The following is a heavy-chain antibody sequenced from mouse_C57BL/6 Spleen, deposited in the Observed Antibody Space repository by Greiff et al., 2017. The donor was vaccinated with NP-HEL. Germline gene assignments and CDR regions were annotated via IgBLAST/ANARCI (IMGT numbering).Heavy chain of an antibody. CDR1: GYTFTSYW. CDR2: IHPNSGST. V-gene: IGHV1-64*01. D-gene: IGHD2-3*01. CDR3: ARSDGYYGGAY. Sequence: QVQLQQPGAELVKPGASVKLSCKASGYTFTSYWMHWVKQRPGQGLEWIGMIHPNSGSTNYNEKFKSKATLTVDKSSSTAYMQLSSLTSEDSAVYYCARSDGYYGGAYWGQGTLVTVSA. J-gene: IGHJ3*01.